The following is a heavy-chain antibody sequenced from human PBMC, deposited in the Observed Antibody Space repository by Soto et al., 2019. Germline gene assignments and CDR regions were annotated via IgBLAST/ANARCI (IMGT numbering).Heavy chain of an antibody. CDR3: VRGGRGYTRDDVFDI. CDR1: GFTFSSYS. V-gene: IGHV3-21*06. CDR2: ISAFSSPI. J-gene: IGHJ3*02. Sequence: EVQLVESGGGLVKPGGSLRLSCVDSGFTFSSYSMNWVRQAPGKGLEWVSSISAFSSPIFYADSLKGRFTISRDNGKNSLYLQMSSLRAEDTAVYYCVRGGRGYTRDDVFDIWGQGTMVTVSS. D-gene: IGHD2-2*02.